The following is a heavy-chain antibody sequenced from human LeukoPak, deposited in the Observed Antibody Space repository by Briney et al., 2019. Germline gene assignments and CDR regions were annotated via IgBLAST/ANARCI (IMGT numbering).Heavy chain of an antibody. Sequence: GGSLRLSCAASGFTFSNYAMNWVRQAPGKGLEWVSSISSSGSSTYSADSVKGRFTISRDNAKNSLFLQINSLRAEDTAVYYCARQGPYGDYSHWGQGTMVTVSS. J-gene: IGHJ4*02. D-gene: IGHD4-17*01. V-gene: IGHV3-21*01. CDR3: ARQGPYGDYSH. CDR2: ISSSGSST. CDR1: GFTFSNYA.